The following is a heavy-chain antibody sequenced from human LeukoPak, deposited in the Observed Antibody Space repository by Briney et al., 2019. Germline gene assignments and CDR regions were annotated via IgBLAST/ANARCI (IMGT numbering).Heavy chain of an antibody. CDR1: EYTLTGYY. CDR2: INPMIGVT. D-gene: IGHD3-10*01. J-gene: IGHJ4*02. CDR3: ARSWFGEMFLDY. V-gene: IGHV1-2*02. Sequence: ASVKVSCKASEYTLTGYYMHCVRQAPGQGLEWMGWINPMIGVTNYAQKFQGRVTMTRETSISTAYLGLSRLRSDDTAIYYCARSWFGEMFLDYWGQGTLVTVSS.